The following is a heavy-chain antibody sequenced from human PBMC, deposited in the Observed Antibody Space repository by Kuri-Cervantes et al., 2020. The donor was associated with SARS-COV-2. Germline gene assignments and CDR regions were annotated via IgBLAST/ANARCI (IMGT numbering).Heavy chain of an antibody. J-gene: IGHJ3*02. V-gene: IGHV3-30-3*01. Sequence: GESLKISCAASGFTFSSYAMHWVRQAPGKGLEWVAVISYDGSNKYYADSVKGRFTISRDNSKNTLYLQMNSLRAEDTAVYYCARRLVVVTATIDAFDIWGQGTMVTVSS. D-gene: IGHD2-21*02. CDR2: ISYDGSNK. CDR1: GFTFSSYA. CDR3: ARRLVVVTATIDAFDI.